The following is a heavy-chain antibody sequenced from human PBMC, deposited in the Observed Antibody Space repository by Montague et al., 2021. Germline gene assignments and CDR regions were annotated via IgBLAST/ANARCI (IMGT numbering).Heavy chain of an antibody. J-gene: IGHJ5*02. V-gene: IGHV4-59*01. Sequence: LRLSCAVSGGSISTYHWIWLRQPPGKGLEWIGETHYNGNTNYNYNPSLKSRVTISVDKSNNQFSLKLSSVTAADTAVYYCARDRERTYGRFFHPWGQGTLVTVSS. CDR1: GGSISTYH. CDR3: ARDRERTYGRFFHP. D-gene: IGHD3-16*01. CDR2: THYNGNT.